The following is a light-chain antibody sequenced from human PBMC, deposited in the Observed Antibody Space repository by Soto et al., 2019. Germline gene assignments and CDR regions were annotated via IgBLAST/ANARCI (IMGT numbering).Light chain of an antibody. V-gene: IGLV2-8*01. CDR2: EVS. Sequence: QSALTQPPSASGSPGQSVTFSCTGTSSDIGGYNFVSWYQQLPGKAPKLMIYEVSKRLSGVPDRFSGSKSGNTASLTVSGLQAEDEAEYYCSSYAGSNNLVFGGGTKVTVL. CDR3: SSYAGSNNLV. CDR1: SSDIGGYNF. J-gene: IGLJ2*01.